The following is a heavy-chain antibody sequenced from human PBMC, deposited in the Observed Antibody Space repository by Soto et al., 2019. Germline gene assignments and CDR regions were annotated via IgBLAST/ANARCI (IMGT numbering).Heavy chain of an antibody. CDR2: INPNSGGT. CDR3: ARGTGGAARPGGSSDAFDI. CDR1: GYTFTGYY. D-gene: IGHD6-6*01. Sequence: GASVKGSCKASGYTFTGYYMHWVRQAPGQGLEWMGWINPNSGGTNYAQKFQGWVTMTRDTSISTAYMELSRLRSDDTAVYYCARGTGGAARPGGSSDAFDIWGQGTMVTVSS. J-gene: IGHJ3*02. V-gene: IGHV1-2*04.